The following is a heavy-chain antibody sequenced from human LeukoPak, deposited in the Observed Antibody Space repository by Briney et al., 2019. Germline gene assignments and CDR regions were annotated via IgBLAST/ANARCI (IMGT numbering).Heavy chain of an antibody. CDR1: AFTFSGSA. CDR3: TRLTGADVFDI. J-gene: IGHJ3*02. D-gene: IGHD3-10*01. Sequence: GGSLRLSCAASAFTFSGSAIHWVRQASGKGLEWVGRIRSKANNYATAYAASVEGRFTISRDDSKSTAYLQMNSLKTEETAVYYCTRLTGADVFDIWGQGTMVTVSS. CDR2: IRSKANNYAT. V-gene: IGHV3-73*01.